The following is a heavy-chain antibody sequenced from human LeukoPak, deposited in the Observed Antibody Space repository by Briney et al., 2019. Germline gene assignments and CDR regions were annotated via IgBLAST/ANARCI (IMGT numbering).Heavy chain of an antibody. Sequence: SVKVSCKASGGTFSTYATSWMRQAPGQGLEWMGGIIPIFGTANYAQKFQGRATITADESTRTTYMELNSLRSEDTAVYYCAILPRSIFGVVINLDYWGQGTLVTVSS. V-gene: IGHV1-69*13. CDR3: AILPRSIFGVVINLDY. J-gene: IGHJ4*02. CDR2: IIPIFGTA. CDR1: GGTFSTYA. D-gene: IGHD3-3*01.